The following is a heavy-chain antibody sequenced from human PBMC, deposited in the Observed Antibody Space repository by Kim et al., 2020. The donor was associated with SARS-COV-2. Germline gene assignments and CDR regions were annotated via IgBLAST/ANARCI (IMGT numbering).Heavy chain of an antibody. J-gene: IGHJ6*02. D-gene: IGHD6-19*01. Sequence: GGSLRLSCAASGFTFSSYGMHWVRQAPGKGLEWVAVISYDGSNKYYADSVKGRFTISRDNSKNTLYLQMNSMRAEDTAVYYCAKDRSRIAVAQTGMDVWGQGTTVTVSS. CDR1: GFTFSSYG. CDR2: ISYDGSNK. V-gene: IGHV3-30*18. CDR3: AKDRSRIAVAQTGMDV.